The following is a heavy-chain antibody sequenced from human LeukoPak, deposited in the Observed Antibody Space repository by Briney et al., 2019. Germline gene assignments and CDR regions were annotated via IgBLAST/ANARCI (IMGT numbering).Heavy chain of an antibody. J-gene: IGHJ4*02. D-gene: IGHD6-19*01. CDR1: GFSFSSYA. CDR3: AKRSGYTTGWFFDF. Sequence: PGGSLRLSCAASGFSFSSYAMSWVRQAPGKGLEWVSCISGSGDNTYYVESVKGRFTISRDNSKNTLFLQMNSLRAEDTAVFYSAKRSGYTTGWFFDFCGQGTLVTVSS. V-gene: IGHV3-23*01. CDR2: ISGSGDNT.